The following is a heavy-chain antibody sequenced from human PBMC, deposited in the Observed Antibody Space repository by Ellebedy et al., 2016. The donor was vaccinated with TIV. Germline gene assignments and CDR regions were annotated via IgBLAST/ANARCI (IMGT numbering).Heavy chain of an antibody. CDR3: ARGSGYCSSTSCSGETD. Sequence: PGGSLRLSCVDSGLTFSRYWMSRVRQTPGRGLEWVANIKQDGSDKNYVDAVKGRFTLSRDNAKNSLYLQMNSLSADDTAVYYWARGSGYCSSTSCSGETDWGQGTPVTVSS. V-gene: IGHV3-7*03. CDR1: GLTFSRYW. D-gene: IGHD2-2*01. CDR2: IKQDGSDK. J-gene: IGHJ4*02.